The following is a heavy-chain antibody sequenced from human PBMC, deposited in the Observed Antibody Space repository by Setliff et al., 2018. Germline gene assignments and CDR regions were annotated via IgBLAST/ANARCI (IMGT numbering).Heavy chain of an antibody. J-gene: IGHJ3*02. CDR2: INHSGST. D-gene: IGHD5-12*01. Sequence: SETLSLTCTVSGGSISSSRYYWSWIRQPPGKGLEWIGEINHSGSTNYNPSLKSRVTISVDTSKNQFSLKLSSVTAADTAVYYCTRGPDGYTYQGAFDIWGQGTMVTVSS. CDR3: TRGPDGYTYQGAFDI. V-gene: IGHV4-39*07. CDR1: GGSISSSRYY.